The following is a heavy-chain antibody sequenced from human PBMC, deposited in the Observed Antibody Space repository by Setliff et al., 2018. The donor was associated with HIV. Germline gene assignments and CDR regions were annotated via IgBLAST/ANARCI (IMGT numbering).Heavy chain of an antibody. D-gene: IGHD3-10*01. CDR1: GGSFSGFY. CDR3: ARGQAMVRGVMNY. Sequence: ETLSLTCAVYGGSFSGFYWNWIRQPPGKGLEWVSVIYSGGSTYYADSVKGRFTISRDNSKNTLYLQMNSLRAEDTAVYYCARGQAMVRGVMNYWGQGTLVTVSS. V-gene: IGHV3-53*01. J-gene: IGHJ4*02. CDR2: IYSGGST.